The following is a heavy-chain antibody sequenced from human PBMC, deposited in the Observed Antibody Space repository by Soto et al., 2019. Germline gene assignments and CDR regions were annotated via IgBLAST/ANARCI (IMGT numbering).Heavy chain of an antibody. Sequence: GGSLRLSCAASGSTFRGYGMHWVRQPPGKGLEWVAVIWYDGSEKYYADSVKGRFAISRDNSFLYLEMNSLRVEDTAVYYCAKDRSRSLKAMAVWDQGTTVTVSS. V-gene: IGHV3-33*03. CDR1: GSTFRGYG. CDR3: AKDRSRSLKAMAV. J-gene: IGHJ6*02. CDR2: IWYDGSEK. D-gene: IGHD2-2*01.